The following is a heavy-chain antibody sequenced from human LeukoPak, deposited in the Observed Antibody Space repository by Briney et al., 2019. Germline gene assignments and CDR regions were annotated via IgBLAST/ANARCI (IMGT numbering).Heavy chain of an antibody. Sequence: GGSLRLSCAASGFTFSSYAMGWVRQDPGRGLEWVSGIGGSGTDTYYADSVKGRFTISRDNSKNTLYLQMNSLRAEDTAVYYCAKDISGSGTGAQLWGQGTLVTVSS. CDR1: GFTFSSYA. CDR2: IGGSGTDT. V-gene: IGHV3-23*01. D-gene: IGHD3-10*01. J-gene: IGHJ4*02. CDR3: AKDISGSGTGAQL.